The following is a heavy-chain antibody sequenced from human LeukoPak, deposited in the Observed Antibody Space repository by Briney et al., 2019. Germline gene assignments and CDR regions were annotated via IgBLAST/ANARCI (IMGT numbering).Heavy chain of an antibody. D-gene: IGHD2-15*01. Sequence: KSSETLSLTCAVYGGSFSGYYWSWIRQPPGKGLEWIGGINHSGSTNYNPSLKSRVTISVDTSKNQFSLKLSSVTAADTAVYYCARRNCSGGSCRYYYYYMDVWGKGTTVTVSS. J-gene: IGHJ6*03. V-gene: IGHV4-34*01. CDR3: ARRNCSGGSCRYYYYYMDV. CDR1: GGSFSGYY. CDR2: INHSGST.